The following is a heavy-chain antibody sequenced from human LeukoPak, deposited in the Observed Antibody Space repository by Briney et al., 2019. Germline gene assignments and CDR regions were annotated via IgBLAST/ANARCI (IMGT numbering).Heavy chain of an antibody. CDR2: IYYSGST. CDR3: ARGVRIAARRDYYYGMDV. V-gene: IGHV4-31*03. J-gene: IGHJ6*02. D-gene: IGHD6-6*01. Sequence: SETLSLTCTVSGGSISSGGYYWSWIRQHPGKGLEWIGYIYYSGSTNYNPSLKSRVTISVDTSKNQFSLKLSSVIAADTAVYYCARGVRIAARRDYYYGMDVWGQGTTVTVSS. CDR1: GGSISSGGYY.